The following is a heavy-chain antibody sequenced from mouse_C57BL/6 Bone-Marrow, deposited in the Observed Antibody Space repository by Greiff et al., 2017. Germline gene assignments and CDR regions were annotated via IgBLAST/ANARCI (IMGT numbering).Heavy chain of an antibody. V-gene: IGHV1-69*01. Sequence: QVQLQQPGAELVMPGASVKLSCKASGYTFTSYWMHWVKQRPGQGLEWIGEIDPSDSYTNYNQKFKGKSTLTVDKSSSTAYMQLSSLTSEDSAVYYCARGGYYVEDWGQGTTLTVSS. CDR3: ARGGYYVED. CDR1: GYTFTSYW. CDR2: IDPSDSYT. J-gene: IGHJ2*01. D-gene: IGHD2-3*01.